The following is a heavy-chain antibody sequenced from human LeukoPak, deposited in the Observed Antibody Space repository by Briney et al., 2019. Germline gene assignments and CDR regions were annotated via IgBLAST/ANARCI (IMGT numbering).Heavy chain of an antibody. CDR2: ISYDGSNK. J-gene: IGHJ2*01. D-gene: IGHD6-19*01. V-gene: IGHV3-30*18. CDR3: AKDGLAGDTYWYFDL. CDR1: GFTFSSYG. Sequence: GRSLRLSCAASGFTFSSYGMHWVRQAPGKGLGWVAVISYDGSNKYYADSVKGRFTISRDNSKNTLYLQMNSLRAEDTAVYYCAKDGLAGDTYWYFDLWGRGTLVTVSS.